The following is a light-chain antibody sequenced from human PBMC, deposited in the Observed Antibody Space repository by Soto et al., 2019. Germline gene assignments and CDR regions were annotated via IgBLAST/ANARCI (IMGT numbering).Light chain of an antibody. Sequence: QAVVTQPPSASGTPGQRVTISCSGSSSNIGNDIVNWYQQVPGTAPKLLIYSNSQRPSGVPDRFSGSKSGTSASLAIRGLQSEDEADYFCATWDDRLQGLVFGGGTKSPS. CDR2: SNS. V-gene: IGLV1-44*01. CDR3: ATWDDRLQGLV. J-gene: IGLJ2*01. CDR1: SSNIGNDI.